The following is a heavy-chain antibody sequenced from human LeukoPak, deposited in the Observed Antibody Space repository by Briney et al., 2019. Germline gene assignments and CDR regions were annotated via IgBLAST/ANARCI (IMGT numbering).Heavy chain of an antibody. D-gene: IGHD5-12*01. CDR3: ARGSVDIVATIGHYYYYYMDV. Sequence: SVKVSCKASGYTFTSYAISWVRQAPGQGLEWMGGIIPIFGTANYAQKFQGRVTITADESTSTAYMELSSLSSEDTAVYYCARGSVDIVATIGHYYYYYMDVWGKGTTVTISS. CDR1: GYTFTSYA. V-gene: IGHV1-69*13. CDR2: IIPIFGTA. J-gene: IGHJ6*03.